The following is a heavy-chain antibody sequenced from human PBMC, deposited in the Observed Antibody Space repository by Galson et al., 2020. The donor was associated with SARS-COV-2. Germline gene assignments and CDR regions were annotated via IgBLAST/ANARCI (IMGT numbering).Heavy chain of an antibody. CDR2: IIPIFGTA. CDR1: GGTFSSYA. CDR3: ARLHDYGDYVDY. J-gene: IGHJ4*02. D-gene: IGHD4-17*01. V-gene: IGHV1-69*13. Sequence: SVKVSCKASGGTFSSYAISWVRQAPGQGLEWMGGIIPIFGTANYAQKFQGRVTITADESTSTAYMELSSLRSEDTAVYYCARLHDYGDYVDYWGQGTLVTVSS.